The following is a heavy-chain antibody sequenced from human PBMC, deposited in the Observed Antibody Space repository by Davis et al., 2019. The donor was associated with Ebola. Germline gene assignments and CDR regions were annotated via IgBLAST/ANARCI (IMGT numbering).Heavy chain of an antibody. CDR2: MSGSGGHT. CDR3: ARERGRGYSGYGLGY. V-gene: IGHV3-23*01. CDR1: GFTFSSYA. Sequence: PGGSLRLSCAASGFTFSSYAMSWVRQAPGKGLEWVSAMSGSGGHTYYADSVKGRFTISRDNSQNTLYLQMNSLRADDTAVYYCARERGRGYSGYGLGYWGQGTLVTVSS. D-gene: IGHD5-12*01. J-gene: IGHJ4*02.